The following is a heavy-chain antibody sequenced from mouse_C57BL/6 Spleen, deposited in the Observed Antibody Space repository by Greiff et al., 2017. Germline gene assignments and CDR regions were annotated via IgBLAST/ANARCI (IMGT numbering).Heavy chain of an antibody. CDR1: GYSFTDYN. D-gene: IGHD1-1*01. J-gene: IGHJ1*03. V-gene: IGHV1-39*01. CDR2: INPNYGTT. Sequence: ESGPELVKPGASVKISCKASGYSFTDYNLNWVKQSNGKSLEWIGVINPNYGTTSYNQKFKGKATLTVDQSSSTAYMQLNSLTSEDSAVYYCARFFITTVVEGYFDGWGTVTTVTVAS. CDR3: ARFFITTVVEGYFDG.